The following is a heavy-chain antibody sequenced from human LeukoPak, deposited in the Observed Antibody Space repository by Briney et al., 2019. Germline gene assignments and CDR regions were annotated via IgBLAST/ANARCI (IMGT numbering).Heavy chain of an antibody. CDR3: ARRLRQNLFDP. D-gene: IGHD4-17*01. CDR1: GVSISSDY. V-gene: IGHV4-59*08. Sequence: SETLSLTSTVSGVSISSDYWSWIRLPPGKGLEWIGYIYYSGSPNYNPSLKTRVTMSVDTSKNQFSLKLTSVTAADTDVYYCARRLRQNLFDPWGQGTLVTVSS. J-gene: IGHJ5*02. CDR2: IYYSGSP.